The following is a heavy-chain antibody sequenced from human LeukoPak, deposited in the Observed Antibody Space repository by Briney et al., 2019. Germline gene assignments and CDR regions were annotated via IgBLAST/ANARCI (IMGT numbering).Heavy chain of an antibody. Sequence: PSETLSLTCAVSGYSISSGYYWGWIRQPPGKGLEWIGSIYHSGSTYYNPSLKSRVTISVDTSKNQFSLKLSSVTAADTAVYNCARHSSSSFNFDHWGQGTLVTVSS. J-gene: IGHJ4*02. V-gene: IGHV4-38-2*01. CDR1: GYSISSGYY. CDR3: ARHSSSSFNFDH. CDR2: IYHSGST. D-gene: IGHD6-13*01.